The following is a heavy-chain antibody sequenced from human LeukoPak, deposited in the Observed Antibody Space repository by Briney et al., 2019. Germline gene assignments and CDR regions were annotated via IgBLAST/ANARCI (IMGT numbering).Heavy chain of an antibody. V-gene: IGHV1-2*02. CDR1: GYTFTSYY. CDR3: ARIGYSSTFDY. CDR2: INANTGGT. Sequence: GASVKVSCKASGYTFTSYYMHWVRQAPGQGLEWMGWINANTGGTNYAQKFQGKFTMTRDTSITTVYMELSRLAFDDTAVYFCARIGYSSTFDYWGQGTLVTVSS. J-gene: IGHJ4*02. D-gene: IGHD6-13*01.